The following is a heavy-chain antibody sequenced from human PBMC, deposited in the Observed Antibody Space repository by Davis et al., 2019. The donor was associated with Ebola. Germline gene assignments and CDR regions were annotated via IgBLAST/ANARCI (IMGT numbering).Heavy chain of an antibody. D-gene: IGHD3-22*01. CDR1: GGTFSSYA. CDR3: AREGYGSSGYYSWYYGMDV. V-gene: IGHV1-69*13. CDR2: IIPIFGTA. J-gene: IGHJ6*02. Sequence: SVKVSCKASGGTFSSYAISWVRQAPGQGLEWMGGIIPIFGTANYAQKFQGRVTITADESTSTAYMELSSLRSEDTAVYYCAREGYGSSGYYSWYYGMDVWGQGTTVTVSS.